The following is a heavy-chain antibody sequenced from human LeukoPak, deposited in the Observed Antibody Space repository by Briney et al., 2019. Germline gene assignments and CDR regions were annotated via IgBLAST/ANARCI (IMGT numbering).Heavy chain of an antibody. J-gene: IGHJ4*02. V-gene: IGHV3-48*03. Sequence: GGSPRLSCAASGFTFSSYEMNWVRQAPGKGLEWVSYISSSGSTIYYADSVKGRFTISRDNAKNPLYLQMNSLRAEDTAVYYCARKYYYGSGSYYLSYFDYWGQGTLVTVSS. CDR3: ARKYYYGSGSYYLSYFDY. CDR2: ISSSGSTI. D-gene: IGHD3-10*01. CDR1: GFTFSSYE.